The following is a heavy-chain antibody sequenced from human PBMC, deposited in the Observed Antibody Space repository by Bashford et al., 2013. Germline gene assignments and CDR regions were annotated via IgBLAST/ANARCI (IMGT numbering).Heavy chain of an antibody. D-gene: IGHD6-19*01. Sequence: SETLSLTCTVSGGSINNYFWSWIRQSPGKGLECIGNVYYNGNTNYNPSLKSRVTISVDTSKNQFSLNLDSVTAADTAVYYCARHGRVAGPSYFDYVGQGTLVTVSS. CDR3: ARHGRVAGPSYFDY. J-gene: IGHJ4*02. CDR2: VYYNGNT. V-gene: IGHV4-59*08. CDR1: GGSINNYF.